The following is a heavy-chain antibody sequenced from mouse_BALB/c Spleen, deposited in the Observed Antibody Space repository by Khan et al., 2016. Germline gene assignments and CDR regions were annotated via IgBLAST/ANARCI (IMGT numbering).Heavy chain of an antibody. Sequence: QIQLVQSGPELKKPGETVKISCKASGYTFTNYGMNWVKQAPGKGLKWMGWINTYTGEPTYADDFKGRFAFSLETSASTAYLQINNLKNEDTARYFCARGGNYFDVWGAGTTVTVSS. V-gene: IGHV9-3-1*01. J-gene: IGHJ1*01. CDR1: GYTFTNYG. D-gene: IGHD2-1*01. CDR2: INTYTGEP. CDR3: ARGGNYFDV.